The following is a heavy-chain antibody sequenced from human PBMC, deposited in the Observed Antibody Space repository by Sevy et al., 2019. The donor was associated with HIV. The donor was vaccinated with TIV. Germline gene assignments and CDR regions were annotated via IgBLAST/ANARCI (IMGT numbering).Heavy chain of an antibody. CDR1: GFTFSDSW. Sequence: GGSLRLSCTASGFTFSDSWMHWVRQAPGKGLEWLANINQDGSVIHYADSVKGRFTISRDNSRNSVFLQMSSLRAGDTATYYCARAVGKDGAYWGQGTLVTVSS. CDR2: INQDGSVI. D-gene: IGHD2-8*01. J-gene: IGHJ4*02. V-gene: IGHV3-7*03. CDR3: ARAVGKDGAY.